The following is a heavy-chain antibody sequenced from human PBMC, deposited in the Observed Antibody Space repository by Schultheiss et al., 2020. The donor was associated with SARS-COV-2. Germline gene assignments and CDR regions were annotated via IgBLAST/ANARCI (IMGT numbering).Heavy chain of an antibody. D-gene: IGHD5-12*01. CDR2: IWYDGSNK. V-gene: IGHV3-33*01. Sequence: GESLKISCAASGFTFSSYGMHWVRQAPGKGLEWVAVIWYDGSNKYYADSVKGRFTISRDNSKNTLYLQMNSLRAEETAVYYCARWGYSGYDIPAYYFDYWGQGTLVTVSS. CDR3: ARWGYSGYDIPAYYFDY. J-gene: IGHJ4*02. CDR1: GFTFSSYG.